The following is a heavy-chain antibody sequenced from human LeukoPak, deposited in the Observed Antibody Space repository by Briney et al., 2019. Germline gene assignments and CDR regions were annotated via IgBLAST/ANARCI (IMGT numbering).Heavy chain of an antibody. CDR3: AGDQARGGWYDGWFDP. CDR1: GYTFTSYG. CDR2: INVYNGNT. Sequence: ASVKVSCKASGYTFTSYGISWVRQAPGQGLEWMGWINVYNGNTNYAQKLQDRVTMTTDTSTSTAYMELRSLSSDDTAVYYCAGDQARGGWYDGWFDPWGQGTLVTVSS. D-gene: IGHD6-19*01. V-gene: IGHV1-18*01. J-gene: IGHJ5*02.